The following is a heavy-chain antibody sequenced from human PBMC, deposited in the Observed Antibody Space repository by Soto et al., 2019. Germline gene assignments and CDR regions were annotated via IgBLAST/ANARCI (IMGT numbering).Heavy chain of an antibody. Sequence: EVQLLESGGGLVQPGGSLRLSCAASGFTFSSYAMSWVRQAPGKGLELVSAISGSGGSTYYADSVKGRFTISRDNSKNTLYLQMNSLRAEDTAVYYRAKGGVVGDWFDPWGQGTLVTVSS. CDR3: AKGGVVGDWFDP. V-gene: IGHV3-23*01. J-gene: IGHJ5*02. CDR2: ISGSGGST. D-gene: IGHD3-10*01. CDR1: GFTFSSYA.